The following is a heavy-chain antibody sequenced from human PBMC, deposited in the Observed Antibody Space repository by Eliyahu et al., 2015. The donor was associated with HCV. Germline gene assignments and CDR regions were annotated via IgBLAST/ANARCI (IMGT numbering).Heavy chain of an antibody. CDR1: GYSFTDYY. Sequence: QVQLVQSGAEVKKPGASVKVSCEASGYSFTDYYIHWVRQAPGQGLEWMAWINPKSGGTNYVQNFQGRVTMTRDTSIRTVYMELSSLRSDDTAVYYCARDVGMINWGYSSSWYSGAFDIWGQGTLVTVSS. CDR3: ARDVGMINWGYSSSWYSGAFDI. CDR2: INPKSGGT. J-gene: IGHJ3*02. D-gene: IGHD6-13*01. V-gene: IGHV1-2*02.